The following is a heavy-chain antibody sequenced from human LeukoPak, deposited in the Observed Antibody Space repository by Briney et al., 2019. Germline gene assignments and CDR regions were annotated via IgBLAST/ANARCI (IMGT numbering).Heavy chain of an antibody. CDR3: AREASGYSGYDYNLDDYYYGMDV. CDR1: GGTFSSYA. CDR2: IIPIFGTA. Sequence: SVKVSCKASGGTFSSYAISWVRQAPGQGLEWMGGIIPIFGTANYAQKFQGRVTITADESTSTAYMELSSLRSEDTAVYYCAREASGYSGYDYNLDDYYYGMDVWGQGTTVTVSS. D-gene: IGHD5-12*01. J-gene: IGHJ6*02. V-gene: IGHV1-69*13.